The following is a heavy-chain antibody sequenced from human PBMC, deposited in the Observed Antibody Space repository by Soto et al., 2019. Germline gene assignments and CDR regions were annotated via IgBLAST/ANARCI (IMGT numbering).Heavy chain of an antibody. J-gene: IGHJ6*03. CDR3: ARGDSNHDYYYYYYMDV. Sequence: SLRLSCAASGFTVSSNYMSWVRQAPGKGLEWVSVIYSGGSTYYADSVKGRFTISRDNSKNTLYLQMNSLRAEDTAVYYCARGDSNHDYYYYYYMDVWGKGTTVTVSS. D-gene: IGHD4-4*01. CDR1: GFTVSSNY. V-gene: IGHV3-66*01. CDR2: IYSGGST.